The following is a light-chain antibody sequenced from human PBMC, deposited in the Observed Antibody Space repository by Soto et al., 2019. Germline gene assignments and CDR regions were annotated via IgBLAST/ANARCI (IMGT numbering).Light chain of an antibody. CDR2: DVS. J-gene: IGLJ1*01. CDR3: SSYTSSSIPYV. Sequence: QSVLTPPASVSGSPGQPITIPCPGPSSDVGGYNYVSWYQQLPGKAPKLMIYDVSNRPSGVSNRFSGSKSGNTASLTISGLQAEDDAEYYCSSYTSSSIPYVFGTGNKVTVL. V-gene: IGLV2-14*01. CDR1: SSDVGGYNY.